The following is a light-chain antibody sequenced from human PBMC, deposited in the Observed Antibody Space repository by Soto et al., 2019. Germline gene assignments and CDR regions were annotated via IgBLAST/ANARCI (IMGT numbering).Light chain of an antibody. J-gene: IGLJ3*02. CDR1: SGHSSDI. CDR3: ETWDSNSPKV. V-gene: IGLV4-60*02. Sequence: QSVLTQSSSASASLGPSVKLTCTLSSGHSSDIIAWHQQQPGTAPRYLMKLEGSGSFNKGSGVPDRFSGSSSGADRYLTISILQFEDEADYYCETWDSNSPKVFGGGTKLTVL. CDR2: LEGSGSF.